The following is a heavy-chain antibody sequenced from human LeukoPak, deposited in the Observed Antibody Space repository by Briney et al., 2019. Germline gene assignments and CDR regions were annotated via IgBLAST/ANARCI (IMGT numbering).Heavy chain of an antibody. D-gene: IGHD6-19*01. CDR3: ARGYSSGWYFDY. V-gene: IGHV1-3*01. CDR1: GYTFTTAA. Sequence: ASVKVSCKASGYTFTTAAIHWARQAPGQSLEWMGWINGGNGNTKYSQKFQDRVTFTRDTSASTVYMELSSLRSEDTAVYYCARGYSSGWYFDYWGQGTLVTVSS. CDR2: INGGNGNT. J-gene: IGHJ4*02.